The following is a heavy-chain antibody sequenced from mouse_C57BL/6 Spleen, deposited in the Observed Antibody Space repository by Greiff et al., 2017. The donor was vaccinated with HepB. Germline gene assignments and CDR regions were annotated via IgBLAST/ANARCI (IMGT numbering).Heavy chain of an antibody. CDR2: IDPNSGGT. CDR3: ARGILGLPTVNYYAMDY. Sequence: QVQLKQSGAELVKPGASVKLSCKASGYTFTSYWMHWVKQRPGRGLEWIGRIDPNSGGTKYNEKFKSKATLTVDKPSSTAYMQLSSLTSEDAAVYYCARGILGLPTVNYYAMDYWGQGTSVTVSS. CDR1: GYTFTSYW. D-gene: IGHD1-1*01. V-gene: IGHV1-72*01. J-gene: IGHJ4*01.